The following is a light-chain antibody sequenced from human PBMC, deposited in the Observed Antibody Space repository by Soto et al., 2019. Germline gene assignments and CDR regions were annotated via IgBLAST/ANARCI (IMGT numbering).Light chain of an antibody. J-gene: IGKJ1*01. CDR2: AAA. V-gene: IGKV1-27*01. CDR1: QSISSW. CDR3: QKYNIAPRT. Sequence: IQMTQSPSSLSASVGDRVTITCRASQSISSWLAWYQQKPGKAPKLLIYAAATLQSGVPSRFSGSGSGTEFTLTISSLQPEDVATYYCQKYNIAPRTFGQGTKVDIK.